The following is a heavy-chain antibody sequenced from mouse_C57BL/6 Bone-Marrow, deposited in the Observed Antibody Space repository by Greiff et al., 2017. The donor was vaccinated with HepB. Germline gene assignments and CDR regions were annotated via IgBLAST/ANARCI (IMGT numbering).Heavy chain of an antibody. V-gene: IGHV1-18*01. J-gene: IGHJ4*01. Sequence: EVKLQESGPELVKPGASVKIPCKASGYTFTDYNMDWVKQSHGKSLEWIGDINPNNGGTIYNQKFKGKATLTVDKSSSTAYMELRSLTSEDTAVYYCARRDYDVAYYAMDYWGQGTSVTVSS. CDR3: ARRDYDVAYYAMDY. D-gene: IGHD2-4*01. CDR1: GYTFTDYN. CDR2: INPNNGGT.